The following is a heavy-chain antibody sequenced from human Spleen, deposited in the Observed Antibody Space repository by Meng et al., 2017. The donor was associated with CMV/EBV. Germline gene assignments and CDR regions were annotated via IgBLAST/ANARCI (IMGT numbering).Heavy chain of an antibody. CDR1: GYPFDIFG. Sequence: KASGYPFDIFGITWVRQVPGQGLEWVGWISAENGNTNYAQKFQGRVALTTDTSTKTAYMDLRGLRSDDSAVYYCARAGAAVTTHVDFWGRGTLVTVSS. CDR2: ISAENGNT. CDR3: ARAGAAVTTHVDF. J-gene: IGHJ4*02. V-gene: IGHV1-18*01. D-gene: IGHD4-17*01.